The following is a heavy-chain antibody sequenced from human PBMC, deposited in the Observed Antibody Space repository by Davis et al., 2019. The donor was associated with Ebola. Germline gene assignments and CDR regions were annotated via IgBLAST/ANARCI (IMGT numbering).Heavy chain of an antibody. CDR2: INSGGST. J-gene: IGHJ6*02. D-gene: IGHD2-21*02. Sequence: PSETLSLTCTVSGGSINSGGFYWTWIRQHPGNSLEWIGYINSGGSTYYNPSLKSRLTLSMDTSKNQFSLRLRSLTAADSAVYFCARESRLLTETGVDIWGLGTSVTVSS. CDR1: GGSINSGGFY. CDR3: ARESRLLTETGVDI. V-gene: IGHV4-31*03.